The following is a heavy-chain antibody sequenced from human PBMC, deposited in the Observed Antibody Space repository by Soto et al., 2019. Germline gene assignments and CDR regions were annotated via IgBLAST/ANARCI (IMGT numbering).Heavy chain of an antibody. CDR1: VYTFTSYG. J-gene: IGHJ5*02. D-gene: IGHD3-10*01. Sequence: XAVRVSFNASVYTFTSYGISWVRQAPGQGLEWMGWISAYNGNTNYAQKLQGRVTMTTDTSTSTAYMELRSLRSDDTAVYYCARELLWNWFDPWGQGTLVTVSS. V-gene: IGHV1-18*04. CDR2: ISAYNGNT. CDR3: ARELLWNWFDP.